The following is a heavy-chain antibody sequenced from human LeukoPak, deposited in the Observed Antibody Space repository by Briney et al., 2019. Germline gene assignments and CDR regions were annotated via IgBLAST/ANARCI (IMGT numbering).Heavy chain of an antibody. CDR1: GFSFKTYS. J-gene: IGHJ4*02. Sequence: GGSLRLSCTTSGFSFKTYSMSWVRQAPGKGLEWVSAINDDTPYYTDSVKGRFTVSRDNSRDTLYLHLNSLRAEDTAIYYCAKASAMIVVVSKHFDYWGQGTLVTVSS. CDR3: AKASAMIVVVSKHFDY. CDR2: INDDTP. D-gene: IGHD3-22*01. V-gene: IGHV3-23*01.